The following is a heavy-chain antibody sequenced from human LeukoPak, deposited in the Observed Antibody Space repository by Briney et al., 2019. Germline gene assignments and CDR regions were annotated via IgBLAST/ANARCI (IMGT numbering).Heavy chain of an antibody. CDR3: ATAACAIYGSGSFDI. D-gene: IGHD3-10*01. Sequence: ASVKVSCKASGYTFTSYGISWVRQAPGQGLEWMGWISAYNGNTNYAQKLQGRVTMTTDTSTSTAYMELSSLRSDDTPVYYCATAACAIYGSGSFDIWGQGTMVTVSS. CDR1: GYTFTSYG. J-gene: IGHJ3*02. CDR2: ISAYNGNT. V-gene: IGHV1-18*01.